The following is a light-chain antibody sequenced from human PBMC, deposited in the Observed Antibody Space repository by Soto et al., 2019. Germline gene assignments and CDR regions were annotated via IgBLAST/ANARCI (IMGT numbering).Light chain of an antibody. CDR1: QSLLYNNTYNY. V-gene: IGKV2-28*01. J-gene: IGKJ5*01. Sequence: DIVMTQSPLSLPVTPGEPASISCRSSQSLLYNNTYNYFDWYVQKPGQSPQLLIYFGSNRAPGVPDRFSGSGSGTDFTLKINRVEAEDVGTYYCMQALQSLTFGQGTRLEI. CDR2: FGS. CDR3: MQALQSLT.